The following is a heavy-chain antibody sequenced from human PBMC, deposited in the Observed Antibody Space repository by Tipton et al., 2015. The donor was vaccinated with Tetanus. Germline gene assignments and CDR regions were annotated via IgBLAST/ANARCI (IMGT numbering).Heavy chain of an antibody. D-gene: IGHD3-10*01. V-gene: IGHV4-30-2*01. J-gene: IGHJ4*02. CDR3: ARHPPPYYYGSGSYLDY. Sequence: LRLSCTVSGGLITTGGYSWGWIRQLPGQGLEWLGYIYQTDSTYYNPSVTSRLTLSLQRSKNQFSLRRSSVTAADTAVYFCARHPPPYYYGSGSYLDYWGQGTLVTASS. CDR1: GGLITTGGYS. CDR2: IYQTDST.